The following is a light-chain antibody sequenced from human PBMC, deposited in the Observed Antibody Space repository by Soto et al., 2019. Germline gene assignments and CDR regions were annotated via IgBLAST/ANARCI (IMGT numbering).Light chain of an antibody. CDR1: QSVSSSY. Sequence: EIVLTQSPGTLSXXPXXXXTXXXRXIQSVSSSYLAWYQQKPGQAPRLLIYGASSRATGIPDRFSGSGSGTDFTLTISRLEPEDFAVYYCQQYGSSPPITFGQGTRLEIK. CDR3: QQYGSSPPIT. V-gene: IGKV3-20*01. CDR2: GAS. J-gene: IGKJ5*01.